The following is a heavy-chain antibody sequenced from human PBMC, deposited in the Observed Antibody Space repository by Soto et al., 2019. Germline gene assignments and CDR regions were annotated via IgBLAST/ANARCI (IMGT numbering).Heavy chain of an antibody. CDR1: GFTVSSNY. Sequence: EVQVVESGGGLIQPGGSLKLSCAASGFTVSSNYMSWVRQAPGKGLEWVSVINSGGSTYYAHSVKVRFNISRDNSKNMLYLQLNPLRVEDTAVYYCARDSGRPYYNYHGLDVWRQGTTVTVSS. CDR2: INSGGST. J-gene: IGHJ6*02. D-gene: IGHD3-10*01. CDR3: ARDSGRPYYNYHGLDV. V-gene: IGHV3-53*01.